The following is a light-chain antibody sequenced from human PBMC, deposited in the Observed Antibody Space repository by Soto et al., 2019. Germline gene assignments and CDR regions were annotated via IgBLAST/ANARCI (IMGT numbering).Light chain of an antibody. J-gene: IGLJ2*01. V-gene: IGLV2-8*01. CDR3: SSFAGGNNLL. Sequence: QSALTQPPSASGSPGQSVTISCTGTSSDVGGYNYVSWYQQHPGKAPKLLIFEVSKRPSGVPDRFSGSKSDNTASLTVSGLQDEEEVDYYCSSFAGGNNLLFGGGTKLTVL. CDR1: SSDVGGYNY. CDR2: EVS.